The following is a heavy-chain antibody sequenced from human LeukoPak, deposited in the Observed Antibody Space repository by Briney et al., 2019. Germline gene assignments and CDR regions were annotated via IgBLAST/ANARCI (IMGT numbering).Heavy chain of an antibody. CDR1: GFTFSSYA. Sequence: QPGGSLRLSCAASGFTFSSYAMSWVRQAPGKGLEWVSAISGSGGSTYYADSVKGRFTISRDNSKNTLYLQMNSLRAEDTAVYYCVRLRLGELSLYYFDYWSQGTLVTVSS. V-gene: IGHV3-23*01. CDR2: ISGSGGST. J-gene: IGHJ4*02. D-gene: IGHD3-16*02. CDR3: VRLRLGELSLYYFDY.